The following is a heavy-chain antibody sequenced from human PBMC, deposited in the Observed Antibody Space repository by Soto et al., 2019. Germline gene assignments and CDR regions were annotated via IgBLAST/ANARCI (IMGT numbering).Heavy chain of an antibody. CDR3: ARGYYYDSSGYEAVNYYYYGMDV. Sequence: PGESLKISCKGSGYSFTSYWISWVRQMPGKGLEWMGRIDPSDSYTNYSPSFQGHVTISADKSISTAYLQWSSLKASDTAMYYCARGYYYDSSGYEAVNYYYYGMDVWGQGTTVTVSS. CDR2: IDPSDSYT. D-gene: IGHD3-22*01. J-gene: IGHJ6*02. V-gene: IGHV5-10-1*01. CDR1: GYSFTSYW.